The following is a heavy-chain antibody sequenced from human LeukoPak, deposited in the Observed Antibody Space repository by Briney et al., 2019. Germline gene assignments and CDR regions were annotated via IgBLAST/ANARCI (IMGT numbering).Heavy chain of an antibody. D-gene: IGHD6-13*01. CDR1: GGSISSYY. Sequence: SETLSLTCTVSGGSISSYYWSWIRQPPGKGLEWIRYIYYSGSTNYNPSLKSRVTISVDTSKNQFSLKLSSVTAADTAVYYCAREYIAAAGTTGFDPWGQGTLVTVSS. CDR3: AREYIAAAGTTGFDP. V-gene: IGHV4-59*01. J-gene: IGHJ5*02. CDR2: IYYSGST.